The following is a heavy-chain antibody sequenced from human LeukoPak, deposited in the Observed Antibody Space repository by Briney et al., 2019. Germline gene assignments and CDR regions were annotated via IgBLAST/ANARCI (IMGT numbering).Heavy chain of an antibody. D-gene: IGHD4-23*01. CDR1: GFTFSNYW. CDR3: ARGLRWLNNFDY. Sequence: QSGGSLRLSCAASGFTFSNYWMTWVRQAPGKGLEWVANINRDGSERYYVDSVKGRFTISRDDAKSSLYLQMNSLRAEDTAVYYCARGLRWLNNFDYWGQGTLVTVSS. J-gene: IGHJ4*02. V-gene: IGHV3-7*03. CDR2: INRDGSER.